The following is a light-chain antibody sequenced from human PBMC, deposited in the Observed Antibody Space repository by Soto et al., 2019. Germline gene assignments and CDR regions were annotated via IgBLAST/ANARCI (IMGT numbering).Light chain of an antibody. J-gene: IGKJ1*01. CDR1: QTNRSF. CDR3: QQSYTLPRT. V-gene: IGKV1-39*01. Sequence: DIRMTQSPPSLSASVGDRVTITCRASQTNRSFLNWYQQERGKAPKLLIYAASTLQSGVPTRFSGSGSGTDFTLTISSLQPEDFATYYCQQSYTLPRTFGQGTKVDIK. CDR2: AAS.